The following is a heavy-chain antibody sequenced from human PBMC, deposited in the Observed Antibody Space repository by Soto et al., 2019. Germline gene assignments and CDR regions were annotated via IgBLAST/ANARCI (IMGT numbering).Heavy chain of an antibody. V-gene: IGHV1-46*01. D-gene: IGHD3-22*01. CDR1: GYTFTSCY. J-gene: IGHJ4*02. Sequence: QVQLVQSGAEVKKPGASVKVSCKASGYTFTSCYMHWVRQAPGQGLEWMGIINPSGGSTSYAQKFQGRVTMTRDTSTSTVYMELSSLRSEDTAVYYCARDQNVVSRLTTKYYDSSGPYGRGFDYWGQGTLVTVSS. CDR2: INPSGGST. CDR3: ARDQNVVSRLTTKYYDSSGPYGRGFDY.